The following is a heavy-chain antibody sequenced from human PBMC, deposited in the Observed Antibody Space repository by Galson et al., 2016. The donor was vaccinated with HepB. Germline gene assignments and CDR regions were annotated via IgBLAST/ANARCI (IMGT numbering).Heavy chain of an antibody. CDR3: AKDSRLKPSYHQH. CDR1: GFPFSNYA. J-gene: IGHJ4*02. Sequence: SLRLSCAAYGFPFSNYAMSWVRQAPGKGLEWVSAISASGGSTYLADSVKGRFTISRDSSKSTVYLEMNSLRVEDTAVYFCAKDSRLKPSYHQHWGQGTLVTVSS. CDR2: ISASGGST. V-gene: IGHV3-23*01. D-gene: IGHD5-18*01.